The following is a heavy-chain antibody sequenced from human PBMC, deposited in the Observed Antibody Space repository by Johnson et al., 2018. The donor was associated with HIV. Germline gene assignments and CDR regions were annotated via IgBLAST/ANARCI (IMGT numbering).Heavy chain of an antibody. CDR2: IYSGGST. D-gene: IGHD1-26*01. CDR3: ARGYSGSEDALVI. Sequence: VQLVESGGGLVQPGGSLRLSCAASGFSFSSYGMHWVRQAPGKGLEWVSVIYSGGSTYYADSVKGRFTISRDDSKNTLYLQMNSLRAEDTAVYYCARGYSGSEDALVIWGQGTMVTVSS. J-gene: IGHJ3*02. V-gene: IGHV3-66*01. CDR1: GFSFSSYG.